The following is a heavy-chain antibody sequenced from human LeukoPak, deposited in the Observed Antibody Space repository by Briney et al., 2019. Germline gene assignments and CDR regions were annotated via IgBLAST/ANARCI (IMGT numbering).Heavy chain of an antibody. J-gene: IGHJ4*02. CDR3: AREKGIGYSSILDY. D-gene: IGHD6-13*01. V-gene: IGHV3-7*01. CDR1: GFTFSSYW. Sequence: GGSLRLSCAASGFTFSSYWMSWVRQAPGKGLEWVANIKQDGSEKYYVDSVKGRFTISRDNAKNSLYLQMNSLRAEDTAVYYCAREKGIGYSSILDYWGQGTLVTVSS. CDR2: IKQDGSEK.